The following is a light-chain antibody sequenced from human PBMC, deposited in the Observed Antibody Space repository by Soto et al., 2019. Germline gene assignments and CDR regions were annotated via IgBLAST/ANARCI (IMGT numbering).Light chain of an antibody. CDR3: SSYTRSSTHA. Sequence: QSALTQPASVSASPGQSITISCTGTSSDVGAYNYVSWYQQHPGKAPKLMIFDVNNRPSGVTNRFSGSKSGNTASLTISGLQAEDEADYYCSSYTRSSTHAFGGGTKLTVL. V-gene: IGLV2-14*03. J-gene: IGLJ2*01. CDR1: SSDVGAYNY. CDR2: DVN.